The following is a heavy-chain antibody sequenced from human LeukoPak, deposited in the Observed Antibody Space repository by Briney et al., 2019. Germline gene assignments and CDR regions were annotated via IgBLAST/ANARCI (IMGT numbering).Heavy chain of an antibody. CDR1: GFTFSDYY. J-gene: IGHJ4*02. V-gene: IGHV3-11*01. D-gene: IGHD2-2*01. Sequence: PGGSLRLSCAASGFTFSDYYMSWIRQAPGKGLEWVSYISSSGSTIYYADSVKGRFTISRDNAKNSLYLQMNSLRAEDTAVYYCARYCSSTSCNHDYWGQGTLVIVSS. CDR3: ARYCSSTSCNHDY. CDR2: ISSSGSTI.